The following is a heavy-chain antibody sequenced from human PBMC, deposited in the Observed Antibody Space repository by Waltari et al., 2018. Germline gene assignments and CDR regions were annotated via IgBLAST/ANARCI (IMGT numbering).Heavy chain of an antibody. CDR1: GGTFSSYA. V-gene: IGHV1-69*13. J-gene: IGHJ4*02. CDR2: IIPIFGPA. CDR3: ARDPLDPLRSPVRDY. Sequence: QVQLVQSGAEVKKPGSSVKVSCKASGGTFSSYAIRWVRQAPGHGLEWMGGIIPIFGPANYGQKFKGRVTITADDSTSTAYMELSSLRSEDTAVYYCARDPLDPLRSPVRDYWGQGTLVTVSS.